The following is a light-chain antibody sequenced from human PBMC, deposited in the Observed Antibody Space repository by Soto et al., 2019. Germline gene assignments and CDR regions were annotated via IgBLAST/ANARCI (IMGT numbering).Light chain of an antibody. CDR1: QSVNSN. V-gene: IGKV3-15*01. CDR2: GAS. J-gene: IGKJ1*01. CDR3: QQYDSYSRT. Sequence: EIVLTQSPGTLSLSPGERATLSCRASQSVNSNLAWYQQKPGQAPRLLIYGASTRATGIPARFSGRGSGTEFTLTISSLQPDDFATYYCQQYDSYSRTFGQGTKVDIK.